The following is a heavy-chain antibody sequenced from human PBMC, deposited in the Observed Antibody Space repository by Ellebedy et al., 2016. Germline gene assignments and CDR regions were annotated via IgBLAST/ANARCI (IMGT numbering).Heavy chain of an antibody. D-gene: IGHD2-8*01. Sequence: LSLTCAASGFTFNDYSMSWIRQAPGKGLEWISYISNSDSAIYYADSVKGRFTISRDNAKNSLFLQMNSLRAEDTAVYYCARGLLMVYAIRGGIDYWGQGTLVTVSS. V-gene: IGHV3-11*01. CDR3: ARGLLMVYAIRGGIDY. J-gene: IGHJ4*02. CDR2: ISNSDSAI. CDR1: GFTFNDYS.